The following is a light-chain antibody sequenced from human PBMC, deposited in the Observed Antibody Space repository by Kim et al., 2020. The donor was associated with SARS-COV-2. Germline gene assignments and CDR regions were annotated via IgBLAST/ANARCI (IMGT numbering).Light chain of an antibody. J-gene: IGLJ1*01. CDR3: NSRDSSGNHHYV. V-gene: IGLV3-19*01. CDR2: GKN. Sequence: EQKVRITCQGDGRRSDYASLYQQKPGQAPVLVIYGKNNRPSWIPDRFSGSSSGHTASLTITGAQAEDEADYYCNSRDSSGNHHYVFGTGTKVTVL. CDR1: GRRSDY.